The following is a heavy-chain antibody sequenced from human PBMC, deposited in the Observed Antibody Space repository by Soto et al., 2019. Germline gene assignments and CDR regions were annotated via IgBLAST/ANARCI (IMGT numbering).Heavy chain of an antibody. CDR2: ISDTGSSH. CDR1: GFTFSSYG. D-gene: IGHD2-2*01. Sequence: VGSLSLSCVVSGFTFSSYGMHWVRQAPCKGLECVAVISDTGSSHYYAASVEGRFTISRENSKNTLSLHMDRLRVEDTAVYYCAKDRGGDCPDNSCYFGADYWGQGTPVTVSS. V-gene: IGHV3-30*18. CDR3: AKDRGGDCPDNSCYFGADY. J-gene: IGHJ4*02.